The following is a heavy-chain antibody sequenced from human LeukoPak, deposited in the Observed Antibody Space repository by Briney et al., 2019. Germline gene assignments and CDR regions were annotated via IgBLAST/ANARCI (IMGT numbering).Heavy chain of an antibody. Sequence: GGSLRLSCAASGFTFSSYSMNWVRQAPGKGLEWVSSISSSSSYIYYADSVKGRFTISRDNAKNSLYLQMNSLRAEDTAVYYCAREDIAVDEGKFDYWGQGTLVTVSS. CDR2: ISSSSSYI. CDR1: GFTFSSYS. J-gene: IGHJ4*02. D-gene: IGHD6-19*01. V-gene: IGHV3-21*01. CDR3: AREDIAVDEGKFDY.